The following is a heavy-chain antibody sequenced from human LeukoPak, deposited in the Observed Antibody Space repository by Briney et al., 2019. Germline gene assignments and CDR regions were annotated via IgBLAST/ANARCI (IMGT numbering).Heavy chain of an antibody. V-gene: IGHV4-39*01. CDR2: IYYSGST. D-gene: IGHD3-22*01. Sequence: SETLSLTCTVSGGSISSSSYYWGWIRQPPGKGLEWIGSIYYSGSTYYNPSLKSRVTISVDTSKNQFSLKLSSVTAADTAVYYCALTIYYDSSGYEGFDYWGQGTLATVSS. J-gene: IGHJ4*02. CDR1: GGSISSSSYY. CDR3: ALTIYYDSSGYEGFDY.